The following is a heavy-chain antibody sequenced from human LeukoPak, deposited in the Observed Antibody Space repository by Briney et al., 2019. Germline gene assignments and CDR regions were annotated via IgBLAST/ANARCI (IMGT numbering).Heavy chain of an antibody. J-gene: IGHJ3*02. CDR1: GFTFSSYE. D-gene: IGHD3-10*01. Sequence: PGGSLRLSCAASGFTFSSYEMNWVRQAPGKGLEWVSYISSSGSTIYYADSVKGRFTISRDNAKNSLYLQMNSLRAEDTAVYYCARDQSSRARGAFDIWGQGTTVTVSS. CDR3: ARDQSSRARGAFDI. V-gene: IGHV3-48*03. CDR2: ISSSGSTI.